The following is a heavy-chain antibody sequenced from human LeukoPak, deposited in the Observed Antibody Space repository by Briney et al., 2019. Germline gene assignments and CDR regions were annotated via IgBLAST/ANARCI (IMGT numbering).Heavy chain of an antibody. Sequence: GGSLRLSCAASGFTFSSYSMNWVRQAPGKGLVWVSRINSDGSSTSYADSVKGRFTISRDNAKNTLYLQMNSLRAEDTAVYYCARDESTYYYDSSLDYWGQGTLVTVSS. CDR2: INSDGSST. CDR1: GFTFSSYS. D-gene: IGHD3-22*01. V-gene: IGHV3-74*01. J-gene: IGHJ4*02. CDR3: ARDESTYYYDSSLDY.